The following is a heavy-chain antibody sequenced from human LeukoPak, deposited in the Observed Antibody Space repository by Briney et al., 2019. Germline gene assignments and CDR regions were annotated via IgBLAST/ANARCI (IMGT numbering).Heavy chain of an antibody. CDR3: ARDVGT. J-gene: IGHJ5*02. V-gene: IGHV3-7*01. D-gene: IGHD7-27*01. CDR1: GFPFSTFW. CDR2: INQDGSEK. Sequence: GGSLRLSCAVSGFPFSTFWMSWVRQAPGKGLEWVANINQDGSEKYYVDSVRGRFAISRDNAKNTLYLQMSSLRAEDTAVYYCARDVGTWGQGTLVTVSS.